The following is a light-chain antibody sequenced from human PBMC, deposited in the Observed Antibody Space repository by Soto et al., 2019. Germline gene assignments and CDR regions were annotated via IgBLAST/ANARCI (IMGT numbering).Light chain of an antibody. J-gene: IGKJ1*01. Sequence: EIVMTQSPATLSVSPGETATLSCRASQSVNSNLAWYQQKPGQAPRLLISDASTRAAGLPARFSGSGSGTEFTLTISSRQSEDFSVYFCQQSNNWPKTFGEGTKVEI. CDR1: QSVNSN. CDR3: QQSNNWPKT. V-gene: IGKV3-15*01. CDR2: DAS.